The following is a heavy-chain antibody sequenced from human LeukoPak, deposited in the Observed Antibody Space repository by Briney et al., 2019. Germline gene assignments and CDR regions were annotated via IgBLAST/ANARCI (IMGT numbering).Heavy chain of an antibody. J-gene: IGHJ4*02. CDR3: ARGIITIFGVVIIRYFDY. V-gene: IGHV3-66*02. Sequence: PGGSLRLSCAASGFTVSSNYMSWVRQAPGKGLEWVSVIYSGGSTYYADSVKGRFTISRDNSKNTLYPQMNSLRAEDTAVYYCARGIITIFGVVIIRYFDYWGQGTLVTVSS. CDR2: IYSGGST. CDR1: GFTVSSNY. D-gene: IGHD3-3*01.